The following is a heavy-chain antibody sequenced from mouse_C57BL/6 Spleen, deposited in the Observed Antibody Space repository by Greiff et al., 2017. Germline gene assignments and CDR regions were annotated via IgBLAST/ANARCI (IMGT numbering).Heavy chain of an antibody. V-gene: IGHV5-4*01. Sequence: EVQLQESGGGLVKPGGSLKLSCAASGFTFSSYAMSWVRQTPEKRLEWVATISDGGSYTYYPDNVKGRFTISRDNAKNNLYLQMSHLKSEDTAMYYCARYYYGSSWYFDVWGTGTTVTVSS. CDR2: ISDGGSYT. CDR3: ARYYYGSSWYFDV. CDR1: GFTFSSYA. J-gene: IGHJ1*03. D-gene: IGHD1-1*01.